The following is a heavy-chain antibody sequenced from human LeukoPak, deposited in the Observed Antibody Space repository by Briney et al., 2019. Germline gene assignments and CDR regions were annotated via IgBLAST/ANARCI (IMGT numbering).Heavy chain of an antibody. D-gene: IGHD2-2*01. CDR2: IYYSGST. CDR1: GGSISSYY. V-gene: IGHV4-59*12. CDR3: ARDCSSTSCFPSDY. J-gene: IGHJ4*02. Sequence: PSETLSLTCTVSGGSISSYYWSWIRQPPGKGLEWIGYIYYSGSTYYNPSLKSRVTISVDTSKNQFSLKLSSVTAADTAVYYCARDCSSTSCFPSDYWGQGTLVTVSS.